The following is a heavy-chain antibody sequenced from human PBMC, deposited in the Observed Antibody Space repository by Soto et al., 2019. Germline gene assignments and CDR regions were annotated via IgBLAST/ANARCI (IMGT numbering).Heavy chain of an antibody. D-gene: IGHD5-12*01. V-gene: IGHV3-30-3*01. CDR3: ARAIERWLQLDY. CDR2: ISYDGSNK. CDR1: GFTFSSYA. J-gene: IGHJ4*02. Sequence: QVQLVESGGGVVQPGRSLRLSCAASGFTFSSYAMHWVRQAPGKGLEWVAVISYDGSNKYYADSVKGRFTISRDNSKYTLYLQMNSLRAEDTAVYYCARAIERWLQLDYWGQGTLVTVSS.